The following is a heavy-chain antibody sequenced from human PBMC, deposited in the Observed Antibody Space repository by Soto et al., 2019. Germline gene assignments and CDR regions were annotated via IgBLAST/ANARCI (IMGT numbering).Heavy chain of an antibody. Sequence: QVQLVESGGGVVQPGRSLRLSCVASGVSFSTYGMHWVRQAPGKGLEWVASIWHDGIYKFHADAVKGRFAISRDNSMNRLFRKMNSLTAEDTPLFSCAPEGGVGYGSSWGAFWGQGTLVTVSS. D-gene: IGHD6-13*01. CDR2: IWHDGIYK. V-gene: IGHV3-33*01. CDR1: GVSFSTYG. CDR3: APEGGVGYGSSWGAF. J-gene: IGHJ4*02.